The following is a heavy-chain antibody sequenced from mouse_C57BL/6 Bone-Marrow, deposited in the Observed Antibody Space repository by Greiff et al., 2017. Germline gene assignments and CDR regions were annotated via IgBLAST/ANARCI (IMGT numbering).Heavy chain of an antibody. J-gene: IGHJ1*03. D-gene: IGHD1-1*01. CDR3: AKSPNCGSSTWYFDV. CDR1: GFSLTSYG. Sequence: VQLKESGPGLVQPSQSLSITCTVSGFSLTSYGVHWVRQSPGKGLEWLGVIWSGGSTDYNAAIISRQSISKDKSQSQVFFYMNSLQADDTAIYYWAKSPNCGSSTWYFDVWGTGTTVTVSS. V-gene: IGHV2-4*01. CDR2: IWSGGST.